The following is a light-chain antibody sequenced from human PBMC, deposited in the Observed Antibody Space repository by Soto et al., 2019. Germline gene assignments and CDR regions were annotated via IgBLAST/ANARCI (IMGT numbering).Light chain of an antibody. CDR1: SSNIGSNT. CDR2: SNN. V-gene: IGLV1-44*01. J-gene: IGLJ3*02. CDR3: CSYAGNGAWV. Sequence: QSVLTQPPSASGTPGQRVTISCSGSSSNIGSNTVNWYQQLPGTAPKLLIYSNNQRPSGVPDRFSGSKSGTSASLAISGLQSEDEADFFCCSYAGNGAWVFGGGTKLTVL.